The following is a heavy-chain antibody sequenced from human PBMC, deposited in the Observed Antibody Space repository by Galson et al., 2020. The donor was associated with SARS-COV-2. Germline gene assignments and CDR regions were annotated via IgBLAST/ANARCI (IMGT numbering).Heavy chain of an antibody. Sequence: SETLSLTCTVSGGSISTSVDYWGWIRQPPGKGLEWIGSIYYSGITYYNLSLKSRVTISVDTSKNRLSPKVSSVTATDTAVYYCARHPTGFYFDFWGQGTLVTVSS. CDR1: GGSISTSVDY. D-gene: IGHD6-25*01. CDR2: IYYSGIT. V-gene: IGHV4-39*01. J-gene: IGHJ4*02. CDR3: ARHPTGFYFDF.